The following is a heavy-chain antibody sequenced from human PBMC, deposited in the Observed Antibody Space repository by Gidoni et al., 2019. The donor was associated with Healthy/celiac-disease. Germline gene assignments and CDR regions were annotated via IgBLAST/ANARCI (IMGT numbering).Heavy chain of an antibody. CDR3: AKEHYYGMDV. J-gene: IGHJ6*02. Sequence: QVQLLESGGGVVQTGRSLRRSCADFSFTFSSYGMHWVRQAPGKGLELVAVISYDGSNNYYADSVKGRFTISRDNSKNTLYLQMNSLRAEDTAVYYCAKEHYYGMDVWGQGTTVTVSS. V-gene: IGHV3-30*18. CDR2: ISYDGSNN. CDR1: SFTFSSYG.